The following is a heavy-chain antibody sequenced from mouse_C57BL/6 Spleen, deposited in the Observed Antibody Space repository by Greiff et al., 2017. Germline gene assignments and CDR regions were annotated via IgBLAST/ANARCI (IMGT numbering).Heavy chain of an antibody. D-gene: IGHD2-10*01. Sequence: VQLQQPGAELVMPGASVKLSCKASGYTFTSYWMHWVKQRPGQGLEWIGEIDPSDSYTNYNQKFKGKTTLTVDKSSSTAYMQLSSLTSEDSAVYYCATYYGNYAWFAYWGHGTLVTVAA. CDR1: GYTFTSYW. CDR2: IDPSDSYT. J-gene: IGHJ3*01. CDR3: ATYYGNYAWFAY. V-gene: IGHV1-69*01.